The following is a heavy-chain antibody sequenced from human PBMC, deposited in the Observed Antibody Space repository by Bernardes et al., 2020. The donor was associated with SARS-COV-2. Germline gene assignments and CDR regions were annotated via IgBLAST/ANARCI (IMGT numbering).Heavy chain of an antibody. J-gene: IGHJ4*02. CDR3: ALEPYCTSTRCPLDY. CDR2: ISAYTDNT. V-gene: IGHV1-18*01. D-gene: IGHD2-2*01. Sequence: ASVKVSCKASYYTFTRYDITWVRQDPGQGLEWMGWISAYTDNTDYAQKFQGRVTMTIDTSTSTAYLELTSLRSDDTAVYYCALEPYCTSTRCPLDYWGQGTLITVSS. CDR1: YYTFTRYD.